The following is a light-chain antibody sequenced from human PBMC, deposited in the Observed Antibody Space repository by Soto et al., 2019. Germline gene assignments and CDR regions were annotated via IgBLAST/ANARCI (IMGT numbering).Light chain of an antibody. CDR3: QQYGSSPLT. J-gene: IGKJ1*01. CDR1: QSVSSSY. Sequence: EIELTQSPGTLSLSPGERATLSCRASQSVSSSYLAWYQQKPGQAPRLLISGASSRATGIPDRFTGSGSGTDFTLTISRLLPEDFAVYYCQQYGSSPLTFGQGTKVEIK. V-gene: IGKV3-20*01. CDR2: GAS.